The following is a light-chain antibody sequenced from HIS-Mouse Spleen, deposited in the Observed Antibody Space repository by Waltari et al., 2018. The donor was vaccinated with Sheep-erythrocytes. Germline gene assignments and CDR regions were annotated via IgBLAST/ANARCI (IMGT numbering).Light chain of an antibody. Sequence: QSALTQPASVSGSPGQSLTISCTGTSSDVGSSNLVSLYQQHPGKAPKLMIYEGSKRPSGVSNRFSGSKSGNTASLTISGLQAEDEADYYCCSYAGSYTFVVFGGGTKLTVL. V-gene: IGLV2-23*01. CDR1: SSDVGSSNL. CDR2: EGS. CDR3: CSYAGSYTFVV. J-gene: IGLJ2*01.